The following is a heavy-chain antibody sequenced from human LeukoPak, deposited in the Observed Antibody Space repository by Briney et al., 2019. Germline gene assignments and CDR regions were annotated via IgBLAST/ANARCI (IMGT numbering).Heavy chain of an antibody. CDR2: INSSGST. Sequence: SETLSLTLGVVGGSFSVFYWSWIRQPPGKGLEWIGYINSSGSTTYRPTLKSRVTISVDASKSQFSLKLTSVTAADTAVYYCARGIKAELGEAPAYWGQGTLVTVSS. CDR3: ARGIKAELGEAPAY. CDR1: GGSFSVFY. D-gene: IGHD3-10*01. V-gene: IGHV4-59*13. J-gene: IGHJ4*02.